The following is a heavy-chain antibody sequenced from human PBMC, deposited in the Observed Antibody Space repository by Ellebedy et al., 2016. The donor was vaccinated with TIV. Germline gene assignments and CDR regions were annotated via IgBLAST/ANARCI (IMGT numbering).Heavy chain of an antibody. D-gene: IGHD3-3*01. CDR2: ISSSSSTI. J-gene: IGHJ4*02. V-gene: IGHV3-48*04. CDR3: ARGHIIHDKLLDY. Sequence: GESLKISXEAFGITFSSYSMNWVRQAPGKGLEWVSYISSSSSTIYYAGSVKGRFTISRDNAKNSLYLQMDSLRAEDTAIYYCARGHIIHDKLLDYWGQGTLVAVSS. CDR1: GITFSSYS.